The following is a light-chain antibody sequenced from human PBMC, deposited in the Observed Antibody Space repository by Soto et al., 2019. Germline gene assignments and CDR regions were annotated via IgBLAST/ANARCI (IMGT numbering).Light chain of an antibody. V-gene: IGKV4-1*01. Sequence: EIVLTQSPDSLAVSLGERATINCKSSQSFLYSSNNKNYLAWFQQKPGQPPKLLIYWASTRESGVPDRFSGSGSGTDFTLTISSLQAEDVAVYYCQQCYSTPFTFGPGTKVDIK. CDR1: QSFLYSSNNKNY. J-gene: IGKJ3*01. CDR3: QQCYSTPFT. CDR2: WAS.